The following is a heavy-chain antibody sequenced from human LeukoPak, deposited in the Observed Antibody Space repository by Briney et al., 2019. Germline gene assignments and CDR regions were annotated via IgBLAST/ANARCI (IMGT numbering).Heavy chain of an antibody. CDR2: ISGSGGST. V-gene: IGHV3-23*01. J-gene: IGHJ4*02. Sequence: PGGSLRLSCTASGFTFSSYAMSWVRQAPGKGLEWVSAISGSGGSTYYADSVKGRFTISRDNSKNTLYLQMNSLRAEDTAVYYCAKDLGDYVWGSYRYRGGFDYWGQGTLVTVSS. D-gene: IGHD3-16*02. CDR3: AKDLGDYVWGSYRYRGGFDY. CDR1: GFTFSSYA.